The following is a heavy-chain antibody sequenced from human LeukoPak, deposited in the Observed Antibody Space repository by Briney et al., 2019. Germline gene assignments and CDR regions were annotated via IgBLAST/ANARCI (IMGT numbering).Heavy chain of an antibody. CDR2: AHTSGST. J-gene: IGHJ4*02. V-gene: IGHV4-4*07. Sequence: SETLSLTCTVSGGSISSYYWSWIRQPAGKGLEWIGRAHTSGSTNYNPSLKSRVTISINTSKDQFSLKLTSVTAADTAVYYCARRYRGALDIWGQGTLVTVSS. D-gene: IGHD5-12*01. CDR3: ARRYRGALDI. CDR1: GGSISSYY.